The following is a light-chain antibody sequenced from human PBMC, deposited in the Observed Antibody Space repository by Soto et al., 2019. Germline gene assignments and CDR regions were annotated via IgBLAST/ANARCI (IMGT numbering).Light chain of an antibody. J-gene: IGKJ1*01. V-gene: IGKV1-5*01. Sequence: DIQMTPSPSTLSASVGDRVTITCRASQSISNWLAWYQLKPGKAPKLLIYDAASLKSGVPSRFSGSGSGTEFTLTISSLQPDDSATYYCQQYNTYSRTFGQGTKVDIK. CDR2: DAA. CDR3: QQYNTYSRT. CDR1: QSISNW.